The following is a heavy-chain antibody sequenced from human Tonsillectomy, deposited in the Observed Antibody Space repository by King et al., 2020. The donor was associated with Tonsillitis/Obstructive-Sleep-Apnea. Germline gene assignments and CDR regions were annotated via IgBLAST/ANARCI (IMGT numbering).Heavy chain of an antibody. CDR2: ISYDGSNK. D-gene: IGHD2-2*01. Sequence: VQLVESGGGVVQPGRSLRLSCAASGFTFSSYAMHWVRQAPGKGLEWVAVISYDGSNKYYADSVKGRFTISRDNSKNTLYLQMNSLRAEDTVVYYCAGDYVRWVCSSTSGYSDHHPFDIWGQGTMVTVSS. CDR1: GFTFSSYA. CDR3: AGDYVRWVCSSTSGYSDHHPFDI. J-gene: IGHJ3*02. V-gene: IGHV3-30*01.